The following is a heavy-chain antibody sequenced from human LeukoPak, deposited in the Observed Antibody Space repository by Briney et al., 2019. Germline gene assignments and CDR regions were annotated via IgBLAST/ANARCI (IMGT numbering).Heavy chain of an antibody. CDR1: GGSFSGYY. J-gene: IGHJ4*02. Sequence: SETLSLTCAVYGGSFSGYYWSWIRQPPGKGLEWIGSIYYSGSTYYNPSLKSRVTISVDTSKNQFSLKLSSVTAADTAVYYCARDPAYSSGWSGGYFDYWGQGTLVTVSS. CDR3: ARDPAYSSGWSGGYFDY. D-gene: IGHD6-19*01. V-gene: IGHV4-34*01. CDR2: IYYSGST.